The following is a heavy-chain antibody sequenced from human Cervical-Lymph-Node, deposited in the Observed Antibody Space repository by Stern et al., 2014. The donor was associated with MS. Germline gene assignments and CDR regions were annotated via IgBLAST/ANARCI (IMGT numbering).Heavy chain of an antibody. CDR1: GFTFSSYG. V-gene: IGHV3-33*01. CDR2: IWYDGNNN. Sequence: VQLEQSGGGVVQPGRSLRLSCAASGFTFSSYGMHWVRQAPGKGLEWVALIWYDGNNNNYEDSVKGRVTIYRDNSKNTLYLQRNSLRAEDTAVYYCARETRGASGRFDYWGQGTLVTVSS. J-gene: IGHJ4*02. CDR3: ARETRGASGRFDY. D-gene: IGHD3-10*01.